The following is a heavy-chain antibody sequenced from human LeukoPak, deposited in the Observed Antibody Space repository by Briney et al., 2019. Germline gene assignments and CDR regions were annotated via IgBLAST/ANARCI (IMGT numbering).Heavy chain of an antibody. J-gene: IGHJ4*02. CDR3: ARTYSGSYPLDY. V-gene: IGHV3-53*01. D-gene: IGHD1-26*01. CDR1: GFTVSSNY. Sequence: GGSLRLSCTASGFTVSSNYMSWVRQAPGKGLEWVSVIYSGGNTYYADSVKGRFTISRDNSKNTLYLQMNSLRAEDTAVYYCARTYSGSYPLDYWGQGTLVTFSS. CDR2: IYSGGNT.